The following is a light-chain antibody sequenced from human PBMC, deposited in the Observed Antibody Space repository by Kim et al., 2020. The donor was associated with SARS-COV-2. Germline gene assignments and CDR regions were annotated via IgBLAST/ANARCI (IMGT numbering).Light chain of an antibody. CDR1: QSLSGN. V-gene: IGKV3-15*01. Sequence: PGERATLSCRASQSLSGNLAWYQQKPGQAPRLLIYRASTRAAGVPDRFSGTGSATDFTLTISSLQSEDFALYYCHQYNTWHTFGQGTKLEI. CDR3: HQYNTWHT. J-gene: IGKJ2*01. CDR2: RAS.